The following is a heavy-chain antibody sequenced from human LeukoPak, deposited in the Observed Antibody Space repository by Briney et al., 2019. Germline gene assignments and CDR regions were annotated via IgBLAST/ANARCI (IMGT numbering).Heavy chain of an antibody. CDR3: AHRQLGSIDF. D-gene: IGHD1-26*01. Sequence: GPTEFNPTQTLTLTCSFSGFSLTRIGVGVGWIRQPPVKALEWLALIYWDDDKNYSPSLKSRLTITKHTSKDQVVLTMTNMDPVDTATYYCAHRQLGSIDFWGQGTLVTVSS. V-gene: IGHV2-5*02. CDR2: IYWDDDK. CDR1: GFSLTRIGVG. J-gene: IGHJ4*02.